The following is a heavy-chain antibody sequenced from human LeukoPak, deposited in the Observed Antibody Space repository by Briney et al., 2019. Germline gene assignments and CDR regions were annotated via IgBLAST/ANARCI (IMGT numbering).Heavy chain of an antibody. CDR2: IYYSGST. J-gene: IGHJ4*02. V-gene: IGHV4-61*08. D-gene: IGHD3-10*01. CDR3: ARDGYGSGSCYFDY. Sequence: SETLSFTCTVSGGSISSGGYYWSWIRQHPGKGLEWIGYIYYSGSTNYNPSLKSRVTMSVDTSKNQFSLKLSSVTAADTAVYYCARDGYGSGSCYFDYWGQGTLVTVSS. CDR1: GGSISSGGYY.